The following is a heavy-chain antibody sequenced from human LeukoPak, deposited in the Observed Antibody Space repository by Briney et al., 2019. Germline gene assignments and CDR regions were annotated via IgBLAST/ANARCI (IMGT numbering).Heavy chain of an antibody. Sequence: GGSLRLSCAASGFTFSSYSMNWVRQAPGKGLEWVSYISSSSSTIYYADSVKGRFTISRDNAKNSLYLQMNSLRAEDTAVYYCARVVVGTIFYYGMDVWGQGTTVTVSS. D-gene: IGHD2-21*01. CDR1: GFTFSSYS. CDR2: ISSSSSTI. CDR3: ARVVVGTIFYYGMDV. V-gene: IGHV3-48*01. J-gene: IGHJ6*02.